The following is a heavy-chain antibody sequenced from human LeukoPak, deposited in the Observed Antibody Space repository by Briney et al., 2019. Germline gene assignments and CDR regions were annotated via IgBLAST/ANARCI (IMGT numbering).Heavy chain of an antibody. CDR1: GGSISSYY. Sequence: SETLSLTCTVSGGSISSYYWSWIRQPPGKGLEWIGYIYYSGSTNYNPSLKSRVTISVDMSKNQFSLKLSSVTAADTAVYYGARHAESGSDRFDYWGQGTLVTV. V-gene: IGHV4-59*08. CDR2: IYYSGST. J-gene: IGHJ4*02. CDR3: ARHAESGSDRFDY. D-gene: IGHD5-12*01.